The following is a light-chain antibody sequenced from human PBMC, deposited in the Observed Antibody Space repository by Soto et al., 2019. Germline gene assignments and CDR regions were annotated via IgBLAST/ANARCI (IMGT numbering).Light chain of an antibody. Sequence: QAVLTQLPSASGTPGQRVTISCSGRSANIGNNYVCGYQQLPGTAPKLLIYSNDQRPSGVPDRFSGFQSGISASLAISGLRSEDEADYYCVSWDDSLSGLVCGTGTKVTVL. J-gene: IGLJ1*01. CDR3: VSWDDSLSGLV. CDR2: SND. V-gene: IGLV1-47*02. CDR1: SANIGNNY.